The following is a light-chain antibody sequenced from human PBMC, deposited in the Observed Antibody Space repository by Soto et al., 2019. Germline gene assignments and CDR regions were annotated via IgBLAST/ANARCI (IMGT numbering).Light chain of an antibody. CDR1: SSNIGARYD. CDR3: QSYDSRLSGWGL. V-gene: IGLV1-40*01. CDR2: GNS. J-gene: IGLJ2*01. Sequence: QSVLTQPPSVSGAPGQRVTITCTGSSSNIGARYDVHWYQQLPGTAPKLLIYGNSNRPSGVPDRFSGSKSGTSASLAITGLQADDEAHYYCQSYDSRLSGWGLFGGGTKLTVL.